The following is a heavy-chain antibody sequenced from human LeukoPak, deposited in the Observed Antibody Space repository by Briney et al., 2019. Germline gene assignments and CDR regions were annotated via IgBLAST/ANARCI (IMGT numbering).Heavy chain of an antibody. CDR3: TRLRLEKRDYYGSGSYFDY. CDR1: GFTFSNAW. D-gene: IGHD3-10*01. V-gene: IGHV3-49*04. Sequence: GGSLRLSCAASGFTFSNAWMSWVRQAPGKGLEWVGFIRSKAYGGTTEYAASVKGRFTISRDDSKSIAYLQMNSLKAEDTAVYYCTRLRLEKRDYYGSGSYFDYWGQGTLVTVSS. CDR2: IRSKAYGGTT. J-gene: IGHJ4*02.